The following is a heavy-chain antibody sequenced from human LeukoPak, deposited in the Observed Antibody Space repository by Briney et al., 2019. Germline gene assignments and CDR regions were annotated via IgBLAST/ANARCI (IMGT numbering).Heavy chain of an antibody. J-gene: IGHJ3*02. D-gene: IGHD1-26*01. Sequence: GASVKVSCKASGGTFSSYAISWVRQAPGQGLEWMGGIIPIFGTANYAQKFQGRVTITADESTSTAYMELSSLRSEDTAVYYCASPHGSGSYSDASDIWGQGTMVTVSS. CDR1: GGTFSSYA. V-gene: IGHV1-69*01. CDR3: ASPHGSGSYSDASDI. CDR2: IIPIFGTA.